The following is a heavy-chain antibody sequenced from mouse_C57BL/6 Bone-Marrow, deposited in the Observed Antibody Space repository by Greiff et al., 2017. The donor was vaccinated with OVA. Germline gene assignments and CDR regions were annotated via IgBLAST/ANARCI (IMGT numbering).Heavy chain of an antibody. V-gene: IGHV5-4*01. D-gene: IGHD1-3*01. CDR1: GFTFSSYA. CDR3: ARDAKRRGDYFDY. CDR2: ISDGGSYT. Sequence: DVKLVESGGGLVKPGGSLKLSCAASGFTFSSYAMSWVRQTPEKRLEWVATISDGGSYTYYPDNVKGRFTISRDNAKNNLYLQMSHLKSEDTAMYYWARDAKRRGDYFDYWGQGTTLTVSS. J-gene: IGHJ2*01.